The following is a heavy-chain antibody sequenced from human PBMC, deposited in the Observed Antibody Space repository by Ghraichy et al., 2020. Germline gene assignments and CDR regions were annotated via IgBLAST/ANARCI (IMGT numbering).Heavy chain of an antibody. CDR2: IYYSGST. CDR1: GGSISSYY. Sequence: SETLSLTCTVSGGSISSYYWSWIRQPPGKGLEWIGYIYYSGSTNYNPSLKSRVTISVDTSKNQFSLKLYSVTAADTAVYYCARRDYFDWLSNYYYYMDVWGKGTTVTVSS. V-gene: IGHV4-59*08. D-gene: IGHD3-9*01. CDR3: ARRDYFDWLSNYYYYMDV. J-gene: IGHJ6*03.